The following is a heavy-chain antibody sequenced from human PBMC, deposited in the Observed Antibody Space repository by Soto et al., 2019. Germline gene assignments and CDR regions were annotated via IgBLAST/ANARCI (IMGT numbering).Heavy chain of an antibody. V-gene: IGHV3-23*01. Sequence: GGSLRLSCAASGFTFSSYAMTWVRQAPGKGLEWVSTISGSGATTHYADSVKGRFTISRDNSKNTLCLQMNSLRAEDTAVYYCAKDWVYCSGGSCRRPFDYSGQGSLVTVSS. D-gene: IGHD2-15*01. CDR2: ISGSGATT. CDR1: GFTFSSYA. CDR3: AKDWVYCSGGSCRRPFDY. J-gene: IGHJ4*02.